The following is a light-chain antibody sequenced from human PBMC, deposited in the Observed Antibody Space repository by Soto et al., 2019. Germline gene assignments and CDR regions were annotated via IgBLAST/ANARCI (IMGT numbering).Light chain of an antibody. V-gene: IGLV2-14*03. CDR3: SSYTSSSTLSTYV. CDR2: DIS. CDR1: SSDVGGYNY. J-gene: IGLJ1*01. Sequence: QSALTQPASVSGSPGQSITISCTGNSSDVGGYNYVSWYQHHPGKAPKLMIYDISNRPSGVSNRFSGSKSGNTASLIISGLHAEDEADYYCSSYTSSSTLSTYVFGTGTKLTVL.